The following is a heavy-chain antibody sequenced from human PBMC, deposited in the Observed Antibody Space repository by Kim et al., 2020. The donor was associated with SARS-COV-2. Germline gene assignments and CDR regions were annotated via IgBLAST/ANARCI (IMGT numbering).Heavy chain of an antibody. V-gene: IGHV1-8*01. J-gene: IGHJ5*02. CDR3: ARVPLSTPTPTMIVVVITVKKNWFDP. D-gene: IGHD3-22*01. CDR1: GYTFTSYD. CDR2: MNPNSGNT. Sequence: ASVKVSCKASGYTFTSYDINWVRQATGQGLEWMGWMNPNSGNTGYAQKFQGRVTMTRNTSISTAYMELSSLRSEDTAVYYCARVPLSTPTPTMIVVVITVKKNWFDPWGQGTLVTVSS.